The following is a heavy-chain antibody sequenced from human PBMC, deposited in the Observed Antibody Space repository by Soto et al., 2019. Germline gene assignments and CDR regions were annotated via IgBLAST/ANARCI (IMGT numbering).Heavy chain of an antibody. Sequence: QVQLQESGPGLVKPSETLSLTCTVSGGSVSSGSYYWSWIRQPPGKGLEWIGYIYYSGSTNYNPSLKSRVTISVDTPKNQFSLKLSSVTAADTAVYYCARDGYYGSGRYFDYWGQGTLVTVSS. CDR2: IYYSGST. V-gene: IGHV4-61*01. CDR3: ARDGYYGSGRYFDY. D-gene: IGHD3-10*01. J-gene: IGHJ4*02. CDR1: GGSVSSGSYY.